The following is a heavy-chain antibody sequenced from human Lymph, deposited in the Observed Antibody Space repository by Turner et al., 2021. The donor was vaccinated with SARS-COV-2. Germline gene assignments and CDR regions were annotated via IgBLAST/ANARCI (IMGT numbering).Heavy chain of an antibody. Sequence: QVQLVESGGGVVQTGRSLRLSCAASGFTFSSYAMNWVRQAPGKGLEWVTLISYDGSNKYYADSVKGRFTISRDNSKNTLYLQMNSLRAEDTAVYYCARSGPNFDFWGQGTLVTVSS. V-gene: IGHV3-30-3*01. D-gene: IGHD7-27*01. CDR2: ISYDGSNK. CDR3: ARSGPNFDF. J-gene: IGHJ4*02. CDR1: GFTFSSYA.